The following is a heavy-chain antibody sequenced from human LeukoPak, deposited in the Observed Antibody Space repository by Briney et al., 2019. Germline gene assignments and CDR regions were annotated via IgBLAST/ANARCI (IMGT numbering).Heavy chain of an antibody. CDR2: INQDGSEK. D-gene: IGHD3-22*01. CDR3: ARGFVYDSSGPYFDY. CDR1: GFTFSSYW. Sequence: GGSLRLSCAASGFTFSSYWMSWVRQAPGKGLEWVANINQDGSEKYYVDSVKGRFTISRDHAKNSLYLQMNSLRAEDTAVYFCARGFVYDSSGPYFDYWGQGTLVTVSS. V-gene: IGHV3-7*04. J-gene: IGHJ4*02.